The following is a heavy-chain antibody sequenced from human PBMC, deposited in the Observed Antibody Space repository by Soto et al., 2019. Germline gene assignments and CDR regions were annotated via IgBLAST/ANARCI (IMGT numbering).Heavy chain of an antibody. J-gene: IGHJ4*02. CDR2: IWYDGSKK. V-gene: IGHV3-33*01. CDR3: AREGDTDMVTTDFDY. Sequence: PGGSLRLSCAASGFTFSRYGMHWVRQAPGAGLEWVAAIWYDGSKKLYADSVRGRLTISRDNSKNTVYLQIDSLRAEDTAVYYCAREGDTDMVTTDFDYWGQGTLVTVSS. D-gene: IGHD5-18*01. CDR1: GFTFSRYG.